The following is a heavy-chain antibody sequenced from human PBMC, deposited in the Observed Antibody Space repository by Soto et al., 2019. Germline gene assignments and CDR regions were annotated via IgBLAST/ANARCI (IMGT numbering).Heavy chain of an antibody. Sequence: ASVKVSCKVSGYTLPELSMHWVRQAPGKGLEWMGGFDPEDAEIIYAQKFQGRVTMTEDTSTDATYMELSSLISEDTAVYYCAGITMIVVGAYGMDVWGQGTTVTVSS. CDR2: FDPEDAEI. V-gene: IGHV1-24*01. CDR3: AGITMIVVGAYGMDV. J-gene: IGHJ6*02. CDR1: GYTLPELS. D-gene: IGHD3-22*01.